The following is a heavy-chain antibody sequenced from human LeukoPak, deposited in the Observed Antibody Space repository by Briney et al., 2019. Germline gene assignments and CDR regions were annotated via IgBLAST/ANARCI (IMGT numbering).Heavy chain of an antibody. CDR1: GYTFTSYG. V-gene: IGHV1-18*01. D-gene: IGHD6-6*01. CDR3: ARGPLVPIAARLSGPSKPGWYFDL. J-gene: IGHJ2*01. CDR2: ISAYNGNT. Sequence: ASVKVSCKASGYTFTSYGISWVRQAPGQGLEWMGWISAYNGNTNYAQKLQGRVTMTTDTSTSTAYMELSSLRSEDTAVYYCARGPLVPIAARLSGPSKPGWYFDLWGRGTLVTVSS.